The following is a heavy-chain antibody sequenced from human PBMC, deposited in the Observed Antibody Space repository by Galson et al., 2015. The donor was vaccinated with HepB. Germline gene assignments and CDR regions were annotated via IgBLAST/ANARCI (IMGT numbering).Heavy chain of an antibody. CDR3: ARDPIVREPAAADGDAFDI. CDR1: GFTFSSYA. D-gene: IGHD6-13*01. V-gene: IGHV3-30*04. CDR2: ISYDGSNK. J-gene: IGHJ3*02. Sequence: SLRLSCAASGFTFSSYAMHWVRQAPGKGLEWVAVISYDGSNKYYADSVKGRFTISRDNSKNTLYLQMNSLRAEDTAVYYCARDPIVREPAAADGDAFDIWGQGTMVTVSS.